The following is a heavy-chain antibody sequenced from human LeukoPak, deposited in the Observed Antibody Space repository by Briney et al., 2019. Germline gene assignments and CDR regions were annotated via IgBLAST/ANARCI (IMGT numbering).Heavy chain of an antibody. CDR3: ARVPAGVIGMKDAFDI. D-gene: IGHD3-16*02. Sequence: GGSLRLSCAASGFTFSSYWMSWVRQAPGKGLEWVANIKKDGSEKYYVDSVKGRFTISRDNAKKSLYLQMNSLRAEDTAVYYCARVPAGVIGMKDAFDIWGQGTMVTVSS. J-gene: IGHJ3*02. CDR1: GFTFSSYW. CDR2: IKKDGSEK. V-gene: IGHV3-7*01.